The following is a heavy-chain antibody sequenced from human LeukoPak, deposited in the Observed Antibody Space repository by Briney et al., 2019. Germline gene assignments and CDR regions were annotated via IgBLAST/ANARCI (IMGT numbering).Heavy chain of an antibody. CDR1: GFTFSSYG. D-gene: IGHD6-6*01. Sequence: PGGSLRLSCAASGFTFSSYGMHWVRQAPGKGLEWVAFIRYDGSNKYYADSVKGRFTISRDNPKNTLYLQMNSLRAEDTAVYYCAKDPPPLAARPLGFDYWGQGTLVTVSS. CDR2: IRYDGSNK. CDR3: AKDPPPLAARPLGFDY. J-gene: IGHJ4*02. V-gene: IGHV3-30*02.